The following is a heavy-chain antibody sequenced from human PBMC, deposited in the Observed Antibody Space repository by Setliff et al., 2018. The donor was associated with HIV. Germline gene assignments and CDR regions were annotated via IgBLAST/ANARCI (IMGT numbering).Heavy chain of an antibody. D-gene: IGHD1-20*01. Sequence: PGGSLRLSCAASGFTFSSYAMYWVRQAPGKGLEWVAIISYDGSKIYYADSVKGRFTVSRDNAKNSLYLQMNSLRAEDTAVYYCARDLRYPGVSWGQGTLVTVSS. CDR1: GFTFSSYA. J-gene: IGHJ5*02. CDR3: ARDLRYPGVS. CDR2: ISYDGSKI. V-gene: IGHV3-30*07.